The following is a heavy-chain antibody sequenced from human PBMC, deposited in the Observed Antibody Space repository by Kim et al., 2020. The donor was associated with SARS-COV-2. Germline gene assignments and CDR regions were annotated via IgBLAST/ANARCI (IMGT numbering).Heavy chain of an antibody. CDR1: GFTFSSYG. CDR3: AKDLTVFGGLRSYYYYYGMDV. V-gene: IGHV3-33*06. D-gene: IGHD3-3*01. Sequence: GGSLRLSCAASGFTFSSYGMHWVRQAPGKGLEWVAVIWYDGSNKYYADSVKGRFTISRDNSKNTLYLQMNSLRAEDTAVYYCAKDLTVFGGLRSYYYYYGMDVWGQGTTVTVSS. J-gene: IGHJ6*02. CDR2: IWYDGSNK.